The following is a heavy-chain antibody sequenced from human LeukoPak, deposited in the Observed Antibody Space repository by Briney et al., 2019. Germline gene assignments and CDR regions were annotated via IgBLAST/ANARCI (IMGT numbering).Heavy chain of an antibody. CDR3: ARDYCSGGSCYSSFDY. J-gene: IGHJ4*02. D-gene: IGHD2-15*01. CDR1: GYTSTSYY. CDR2: INPSGGST. Sequence: ASVKVSCRASGYTSTSYYMHWVRQAPGQGLEWMGIINPSGGSTSYAQKFQDRVTMTRDMSTSTVYMELSSLRSEDTAVYYCARDYCSGGSCYSSFDYWGQGTLVTVSS. V-gene: IGHV1-46*01.